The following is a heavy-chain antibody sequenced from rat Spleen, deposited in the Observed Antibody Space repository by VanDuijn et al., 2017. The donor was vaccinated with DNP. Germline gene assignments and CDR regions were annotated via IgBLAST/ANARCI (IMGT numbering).Heavy chain of an antibody. D-gene: IGHD1-1*01. CDR2: VNSAGTT. CDR3: ASSITTVVYAMDA. CDR1: DYSITSSYR. V-gene: IGHV3-3*01. Sequence: EVQLQESGPGLVKPSQSLSLTCSVTDYSITSSYRWNWIRKFPGNKLEWMGSVNSAGTTNYNPSLKSRISITRDTSKNQLFLQVNSVTTEDTATYYCASSITTVVYAMDAWGQGTSVTVSS. J-gene: IGHJ4*01.